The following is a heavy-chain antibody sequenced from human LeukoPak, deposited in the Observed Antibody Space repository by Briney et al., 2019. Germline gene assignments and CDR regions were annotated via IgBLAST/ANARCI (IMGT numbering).Heavy chain of an antibody. V-gene: IGHV3-23*01. J-gene: IGHJ5*02. CDR1: GFTFSSYG. Sequence: GGTLRLSCAASGFTFSSYGMSWVRQAPGKGLELVSAIDRSGGSTYYADSVKGRFTISRDNSKNTLYLQMNSLRADDTAVYYCARSDFWSGYYLANWFDPWGQGTLVTVSS. CDR3: ARSDFWSGYYLANWFDP. D-gene: IGHD3-3*01. CDR2: IDRSGGST.